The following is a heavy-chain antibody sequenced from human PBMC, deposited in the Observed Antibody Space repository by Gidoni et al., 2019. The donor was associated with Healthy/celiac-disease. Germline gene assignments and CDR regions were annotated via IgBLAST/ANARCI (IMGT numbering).Heavy chain of an antibody. J-gene: IGHJ3*02. CDR3: AKDTLALGYCSSTSCLTGFDI. CDR1: GFTCDDYA. V-gene: IGHV3-9*01. D-gene: IGHD2-2*01. Sequence: EVQLVESGGGLVQPGRSVRRSCAASGFTCDDYAMHWVRQAPGQGLAWVSGISWNSGSIRYADSVKGRFTISRDNAKISLYLHMNSLRAEDTSLYYCAKDTLALGYCSSTSCLTGFDIWGQGTLVTVSS. CDR2: ISWNSGSI.